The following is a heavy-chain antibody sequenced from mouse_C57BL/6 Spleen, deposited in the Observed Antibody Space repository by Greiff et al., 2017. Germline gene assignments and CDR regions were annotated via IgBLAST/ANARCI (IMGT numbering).Heavy chain of an antibody. Sequence: EVKLVESGGGLVKPGGSLKLSCAASGFTFSSYTVSWVRQTPEKRLEWVATISGGGGNTYYPDSVKGRFTISRDNAKNTLYLQMSSLRSEDTALYYCARRDYGSYYFDYWGQGTTLTVSS. V-gene: IGHV5-9*01. J-gene: IGHJ2*01. D-gene: IGHD1-1*01. CDR2: ISGGGGNT. CDR1: GFTFSSYT. CDR3: ARRDYGSYYFDY.